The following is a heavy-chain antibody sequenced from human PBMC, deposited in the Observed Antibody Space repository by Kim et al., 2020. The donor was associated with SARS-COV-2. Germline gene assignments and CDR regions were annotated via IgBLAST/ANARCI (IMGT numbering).Heavy chain of an antibody. CDR3: ARDKDYAFDI. CDR2: NT. D-gene: IGHD4-17*01. J-gene: IGHJ3*02. V-gene: IGHV1-18*01. Sequence: NTNSAQKVQGRVTLTTDTSTSTAYMELRSLRSDDTAIYYCARDKDYAFDIWGQGTMVTVSS.